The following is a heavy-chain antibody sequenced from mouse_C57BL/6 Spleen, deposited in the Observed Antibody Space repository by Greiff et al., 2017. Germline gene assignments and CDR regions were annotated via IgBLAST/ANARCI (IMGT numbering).Heavy chain of an antibody. CDR2: IYPGDGDT. CDR1: GYAFSSYW. D-gene: IGHD3-2*02. CDR3: ATSQAFYYYAMDY. J-gene: IGHJ4*01. Sequence: QVQLQQSGAELVKPGASVKISCKASGYAFSSYWMNWVKQRPGKGLEWIGQIYPGDGDTNYNGKFKGKATLTADKSSSTAYMQLSSLTSEDSAVYFCATSQAFYYYAMDYWGQGTSVTVSS. V-gene: IGHV1-80*01.